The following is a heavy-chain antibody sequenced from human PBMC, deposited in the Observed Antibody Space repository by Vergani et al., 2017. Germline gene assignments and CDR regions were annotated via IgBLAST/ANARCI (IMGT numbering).Heavy chain of an antibody. V-gene: IGHV3-23*01. J-gene: IGHJ6*02. D-gene: IGHD1-1*01. Sequence: EVQLLESGGGLVQPGGSLRLSCAASGFTFSSYAMSWVRRAPGEGLEWGSAISGSCGSTYYADSVKGRFTISRDNSKNTLYLQMNSRRAEDKAVYYCAKGTAYYYYGMDVWGQGTTVTVSS. CDR3: AKGTAYYYYGMDV. CDR1: GFTFSSYA. CDR2: ISGSCGST.